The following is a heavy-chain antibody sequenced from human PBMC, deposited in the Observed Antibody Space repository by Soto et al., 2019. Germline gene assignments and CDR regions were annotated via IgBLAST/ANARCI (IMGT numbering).Heavy chain of an antibody. D-gene: IGHD1-26*01. J-gene: IGHJ4*02. Sequence: GGSLRLSCAASGIILSDTWMTWVRQAPGKGLEWISYITSGGTTYYADPAKGRFTTSRDNAKNSLYLHLNSLTAEDTAIYYCARVLYATWSSFDYWGQGTLVTVSS. CDR3: ARVLYATWSSFDY. V-gene: IGHV3-11*04. CDR1: GIILSDTW. CDR2: ITSGGTT.